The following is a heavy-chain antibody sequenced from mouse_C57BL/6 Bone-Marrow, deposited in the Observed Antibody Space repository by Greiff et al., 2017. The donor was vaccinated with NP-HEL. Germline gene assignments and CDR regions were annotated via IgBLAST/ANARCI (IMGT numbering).Heavy chain of an antibody. CDR2: IDPSDSYT. V-gene: IGHV1-69*01. CDR3: AREGGLYDGYLSY. J-gene: IGHJ2*01. Sequence: QVQLQQPGAELVMPGASVKLSCKASGYTFTSYWMHWVKQRPGQGLEWIGEIDPSDSYTNYNQKFKGKSTLTVDKSSSTAYMQLSSLTSEDSAVYYCAREGGLYDGYLSYWGQGTTLTVSS. CDR1: GYTFTSYW. D-gene: IGHD2-3*01.